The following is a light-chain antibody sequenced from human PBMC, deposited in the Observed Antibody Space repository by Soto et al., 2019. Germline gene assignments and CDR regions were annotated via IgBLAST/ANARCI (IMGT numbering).Light chain of an antibody. CDR2: GAS. Sequence: EIVMTQSPATLSVSPEERATLSCRASQSVSSTYLAWYQQKPGQAPRLLIYGASSRATGIPDRFSGSGSGTDFTLTISRVEPEDFAVYYCQQYVSLPITFGQGTRLEIK. V-gene: IGKV3-20*01. J-gene: IGKJ5*01. CDR1: QSVSSTY. CDR3: QQYVSLPIT.